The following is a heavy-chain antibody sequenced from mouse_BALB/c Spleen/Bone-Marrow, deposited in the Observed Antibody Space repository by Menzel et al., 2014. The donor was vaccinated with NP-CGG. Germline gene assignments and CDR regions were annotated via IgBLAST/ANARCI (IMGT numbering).Heavy chain of an antibody. Sequence: VKLVESGPGLVAPSQSLSIPCTVSGFPLTSYGVHWVRQPPGKGLEWLGVIWAGGSTNYNSALMSRLSISKDNSKSQVFLKMNSLQTDDTAMYYCARVSSTMITTVFAYWGQGTLVTVSA. D-gene: IGHD2-4*01. CDR3: ARVSSTMITTVFAY. CDR2: IWAGGST. V-gene: IGHV2-9*02. CDR1: GFPLTSYG. J-gene: IGHJ3*01.